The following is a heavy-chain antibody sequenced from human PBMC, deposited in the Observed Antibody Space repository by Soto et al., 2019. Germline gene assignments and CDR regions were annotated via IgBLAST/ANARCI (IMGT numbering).Heavy chain of an antibody. CDR2: INPSGTST. V-gene: IGHV1-46*01. D-gene: IGHD6-25*01. CDR1: GFTFTSHW. J-gene: IGHJ5*02. Sequence: GASVKVSCKASGFTFTSHWMHWVRQAPGQGLEWMGVINPSGTSTIYAQQFQGRVTVTRDTSITTVYMELSNLRSDDTAVYYCAREGGSETLQPSYNWFDTWGQGTLVTVSS. CDR3: AREGGSETLQPSYNWFDT.